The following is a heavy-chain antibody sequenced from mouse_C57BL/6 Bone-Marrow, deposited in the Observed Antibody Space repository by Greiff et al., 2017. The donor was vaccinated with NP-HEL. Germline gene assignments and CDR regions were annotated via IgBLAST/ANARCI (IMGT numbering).Heavy chain of an antibody. CDR1: GFTFSSYG. CDR2: ISSGGSYT. J-gene: IGHJ1*03. Sequence: EVQLVESGGDLVKPGGSLKLSCAASGFTFSSYGMSWVRQTPDKRLEWVATISSGGSYTYYPDSVKGRFTISRDNAKNTLYLQMSSLKSEDTAMYYCARPGSSGYWYFDVWGTGTTVTVSS. V-gene: IGHV5-6*01. D-gene: IGHD1-1*01. CDR3: ARPGSSGYWYFDV.